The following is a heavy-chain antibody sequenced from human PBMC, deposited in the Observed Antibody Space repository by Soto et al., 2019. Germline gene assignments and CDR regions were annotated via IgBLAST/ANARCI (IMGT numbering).Heavy chain of an antibody. CDR2: LNPGGEM. J-gene: IGHJ6*02. Sequence: ASVHVSRKVFGSTLSEFAMHWVRQAPGKGLEWMGGLNPGGEMVYAQKFQGRVTMTEDSYTDTAYMELRSLRSDDTAVFYCTTGTFGFDVWGQGTTVTVSS. CDR1: GSTLSEFA. V-gene: IGHV1-24*01. CDR3: TTGTFGFDV. D-gene: IGHD1-7*01.